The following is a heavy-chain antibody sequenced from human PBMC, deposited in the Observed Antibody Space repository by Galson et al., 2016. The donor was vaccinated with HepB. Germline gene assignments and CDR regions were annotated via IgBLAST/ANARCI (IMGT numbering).Heavy chain of an antibody. V-gene: IGHV3-7*03. Sequence: SLRLSCAASGFTFSRYWMHWVRQAPGEGLEWVANIKQDGNEKYYVDSVKGRFTISRDNAKNSMYLQMNSLRAEDTAVYYCARKGGIYSPWGYWGQGTLVTVSS. J-gene: IGHJ4*02. CDR2: IKQDGNEK. CDR1: GFTFSRYW. CDR3: ARKGGIYSPWGY. D-gene: IGHD3-10*01.